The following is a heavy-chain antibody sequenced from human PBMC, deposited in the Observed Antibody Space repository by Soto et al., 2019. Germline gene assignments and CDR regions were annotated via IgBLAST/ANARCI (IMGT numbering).Heavy chain of an antibody. CDR1: GFTFSSYW. J-gene: IGHJ4*02. D-gene: IGHD6-13*01. CDR2: IKQDGSEK. V-gene: IGHV3-7*01. CDR3: ARALGAAAGLNSLWFDY. Sequence: EVQLVESGGGLVQPGGSRSLSGAASGFTFSSYWMSWVRQAPGKGLEGVANIKQDGSEKYYVDSVKGRFTISRDNAKNSLYLQMNSLRAEDTAVYYCARALGAAAGLNSLWFDYWGQGTLVTVSS.